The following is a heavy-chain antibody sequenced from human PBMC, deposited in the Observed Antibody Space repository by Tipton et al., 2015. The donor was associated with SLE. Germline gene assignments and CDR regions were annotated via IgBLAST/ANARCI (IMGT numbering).Heavy chain of an antibody. V-gene: IGHV3-21*04. J-gene: IGHJ4*02. D-gene: IGHD3-22*01. Sequence: SLRLSCAASGFTFSTYSMNWVRQAPGKGLEWVSSISVGSSYIYYADSVKGRFTISRDNSKNTLFLQMNSLRADDTAVYYCAKGSGDYYDTSGYSPPYFDYWGQGTLVTVSS. CDR1: GFTFSTYS. CDR3: AKGSGDYYDTSGYSPPYFDY. CDR2: ISVGSSYI.